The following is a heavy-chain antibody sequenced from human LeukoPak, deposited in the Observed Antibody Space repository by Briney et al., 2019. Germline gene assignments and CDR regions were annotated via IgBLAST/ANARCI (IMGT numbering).Heavy chain of an antibody. V-gene: IGHV3-30*18. CDR2: ISYDGSNK. CDR1: GFTFSSYG. D-gene: IGHD1-26*01. CDR3: AERIVGPYFYYLDY. Sequence: GVLRLSCAASGFTFSSYGMHWVRQAPGKGLEWVAVISYDGSNKYYADSVKGRFTISRDNSKNTLYLQMNSLRAEDTAVYYCAERIVGPYFYYLDYWGQGTLVTVSS. J-gene: IGHJ4*02.